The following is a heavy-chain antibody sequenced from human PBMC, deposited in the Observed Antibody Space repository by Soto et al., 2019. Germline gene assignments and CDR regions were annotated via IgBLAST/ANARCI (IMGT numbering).Heavy chain of an antibody. CDR1: GGTFSSYA. CDR2: IIPIFGTA. V-gene: IGHV1-69*12. Sequence: QVQLVQSGAEVKKPGSSVKVSCKASGGTFSSYAISWVRQAPGQGLEWMGGIIPIFGTANYAQKFQGRVTITADESTSTAYMELSSLRSEDTAVYYCARDLSYCSGGSCYFFDPWGQGTLVTVSS. D-gene: IGHD2-15*01. CDR3: ARDLSYCSGGSCYFFDP. J-gene: IGHJ5*02.